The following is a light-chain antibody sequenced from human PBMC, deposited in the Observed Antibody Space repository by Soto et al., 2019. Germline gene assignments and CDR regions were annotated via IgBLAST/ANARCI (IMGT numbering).Light chain of an antibody. CDR3: QSNYILPWT. J-gene: IGKJ1*01. CDR2: AAS. Sequence: DIQMTQSPSSLSASVGDRVTITCRASQSISSYLSWYQQKPGKAPKLLIYAASSLQSGVPSRFGGNGSGTHFTLTINTLQFDDFASYYCQSNYILPWTFGQGTKVDIK. CDR1: QSISSY. V-gene: IGKV1-39*01.